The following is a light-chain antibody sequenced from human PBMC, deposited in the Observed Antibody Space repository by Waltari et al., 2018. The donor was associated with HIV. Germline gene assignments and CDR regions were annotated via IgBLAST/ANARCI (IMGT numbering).Light chain of an antibody. V-gene: IGLV3-25*03. J-gene: IGLJ3*02. CDR3: QSADSSGTWV. Sequence: SYELTQPPSVSVSPGQTARITCSGDALPKQYAYWYQQKPGQAPVLVTSKDSERPSGIPERCSGSSSGTTVTLTISGVEAEDEADYYCQSADSSGTWVFGGGTKLTVL. CDR2: KDS. CDR1: ALPKQY.